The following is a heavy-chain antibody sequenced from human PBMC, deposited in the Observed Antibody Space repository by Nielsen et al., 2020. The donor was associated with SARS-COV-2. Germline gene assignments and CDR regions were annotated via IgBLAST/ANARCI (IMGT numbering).Heavy chain of an antibody. Sequence: SETLSLTCVVYGGSLSGFQWKWIRQPPGKGLEWIAQINHSGDTKHNPFLKSRVTISVDTSKNQFSLKLSSVTAADTAVYYCARGRNENDYMDVWGSGTTVTMSS. CDR2: INHSGDT. D-gene: IGHD1-14*01. CDR3: ARGRNENDYMDV. V-gene: IGHV4-34*01. J-gene: IGHJ6*03. CDR1: GGSLSGFQ.